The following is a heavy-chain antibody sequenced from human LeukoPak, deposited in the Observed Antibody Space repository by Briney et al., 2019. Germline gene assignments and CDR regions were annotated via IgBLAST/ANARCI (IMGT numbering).Heavy chain of an antibody. D-gene: IGHD5-18*01. CDR1: GYTFTSYG. J-gene: IGHJ4*02. CDR2: ISAYNGNT. V-gene: IGHV1-18*01. Sequence: ASVKVSCKASGYTFTSYGISWVRQAPGQGLEWMGWISAYNGNTNYAQKLQGRVTMTTDTSTSTAYMELRSLRSDDTAVYYCARDHHYLDTAMASFGGYWGQGTLVTVSS. CDR3: ARDHHYLDTAMASFGGY.